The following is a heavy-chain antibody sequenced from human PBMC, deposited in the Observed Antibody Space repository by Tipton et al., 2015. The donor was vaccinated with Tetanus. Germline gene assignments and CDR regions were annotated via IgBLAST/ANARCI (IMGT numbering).Heavy chain of an antibody. V-gene: IGHV1-69*06. Sequence: QSGPEVKKPGSSVKVSCKASGGTFSTYGISWVRQAPGQGLEWMGGIIPIFDTTNYAQKFQARVTISADKSTSTAYMELSSLRSDVTAVYYCTAPARYCSGGSCYLALDYWGQGTLVSVSS. CDR3: TAPARYCSGGSCYLALDY. D-gene: IGHD2-15*01. J-gene: IGHJ4*02. CDR1: GGTFSTYG. CDR2: IIPIFDTT.